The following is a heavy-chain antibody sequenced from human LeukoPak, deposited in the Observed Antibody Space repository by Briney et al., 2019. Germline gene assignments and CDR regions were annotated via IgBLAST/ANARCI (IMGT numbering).Heavy chain of an antibody. V-gene: IGHV4-59*02. J-gene: IGHJ4*02. Sequence: PSQTLSPTCTVSAGSASSYFWGWIRQPPGKGLEWIGYIYHTGNTNYNPSPKTRATISVHTYKYQFYLNVPSVTAADTAVYYCASEASGSGTFYFDSWGQGTLVTVSS. CDR3: ASEASGSGTFYFDS. CDR1: AGSASSYF. CDR2: IYHTGNT.